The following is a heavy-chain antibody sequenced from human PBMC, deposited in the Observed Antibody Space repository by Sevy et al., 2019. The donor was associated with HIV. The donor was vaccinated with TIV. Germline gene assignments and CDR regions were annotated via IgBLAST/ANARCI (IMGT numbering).Heavy chain of an antibody. CDR1: GYTLTRLA. Sequence: GSVKVSCKVSGYTLTRLAMHWVRQAPGKGLEWMGSFDPEDNERIYAQKWQGRFSMTEDTSTDTAYMELSNLRSEDTAVYYCATTKDYYENSGDPFDYWGQGTLVTVSS. D-gene: IGHD3-22*01. CDR2: FDPEDNER. V-gene: IGHV1-24*01. CDR3: ATTKDYYENSGDPFDY. J-gene: IGHJ4*02.